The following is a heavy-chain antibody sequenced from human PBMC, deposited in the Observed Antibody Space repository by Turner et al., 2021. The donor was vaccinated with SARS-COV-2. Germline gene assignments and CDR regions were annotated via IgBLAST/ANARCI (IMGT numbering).Heavy chain of an antibody. Sequence: EVQLVESGGGLVRPGGSLRLYCAASGFTVSSNYISWVRQAPGKGLEWVSVIYSGGSTYYADSVKGRFTISRDNSKNTLYLQMNGLRAEDTAMFYCARDLSDYWYFDLWGRGTLVTVSS. CDR3: ARDLSDYWYFDL. CDR1: GFTVSSNY. V-gene: IGHV3-66*01. J-gene: IGHJ2*01. CDR2: IYSGGST.